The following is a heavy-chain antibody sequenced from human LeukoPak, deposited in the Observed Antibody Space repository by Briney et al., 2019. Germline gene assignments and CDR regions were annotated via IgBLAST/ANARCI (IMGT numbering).Heavy chain of an antibody. V-gene: IGHV4-61*02. Sequence: SQTLSLTCTVSGGSISSGSYYWSWIRQPAGKGLEWIGRIYTSGSTNYNPSLKSRVTISVDTSKNQFSLKLSSVTAADTAVYYCARDRIQWLRSYYYYYMDVWGKGTTVTVSS. D-gene: IGHD5-12*01. CDR1: GGSISSGSYY. CDR2: IYTSGST. CDR3: ARDRIQWLRSYYYYYMDV. J-gene: IGHJ6*03.